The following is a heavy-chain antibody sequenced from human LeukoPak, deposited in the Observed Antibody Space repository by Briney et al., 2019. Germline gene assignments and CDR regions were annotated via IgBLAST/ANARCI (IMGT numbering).Heavy chain of an antibody. CDR3: VRESCSGGSCYLFDC. J-gene: IGHJ4*02. D-gene: IGHD2-15*01. CDR2: INSDGSTT. Sequence: GGSLRLSCAASGFTFSSYWMHWVRQAPGKGLVWDSRINSDGSTTTYADSVKGRFTISRDNAKNTLYVLVNSLRAEDTAVYYCVRESCSGGSCYLFDCWGQGTLVTVSS. CDR1: GFTFSSYW. V-gene: IGHV3-74*01.